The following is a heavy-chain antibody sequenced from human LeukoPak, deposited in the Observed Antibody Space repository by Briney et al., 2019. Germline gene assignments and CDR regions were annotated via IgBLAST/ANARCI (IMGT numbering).Heavy chain of an antibody. J-gene: IGHJ5*01. Sequence: GGSLRLSCKGSRVGFINYGIHWVRQAPGKVPEWVATIWHDGSNEEYGDSVKGRVTISRDNSKSTLYLRNTSLRDEDTAVYFCARGRYSGYEYVLDSWGQGTLVTVSS. CDR3: ARGRYSGYEYVLDS. CDR2: IWHDGSNE. D-gene: IGHD5-12*01. V-gene: IGHV3-33*01. CDR1: RVGFINYG.